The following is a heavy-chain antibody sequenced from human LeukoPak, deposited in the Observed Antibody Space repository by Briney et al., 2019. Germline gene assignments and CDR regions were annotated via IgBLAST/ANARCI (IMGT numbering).Heavy chain of an antibody. CDR3: ASELGTLHPLRKFDY. V-gene: IGHV4-59*01. D-gene: IGHD3-16*01. CDR1: VDSISGYY. J-gene: IGHJ4*02. CDR2: MYYSGNT. Sequence: SETLSLTCTVSVDSISGYYWSWIRQPPGKGLEWIGYMYYSGNTNYNPSLKSRLTTSLDTSKNQFSLKLSSVTAADTAVYYCASELGTLHPLRKFDYWGQGTLLTVSS.